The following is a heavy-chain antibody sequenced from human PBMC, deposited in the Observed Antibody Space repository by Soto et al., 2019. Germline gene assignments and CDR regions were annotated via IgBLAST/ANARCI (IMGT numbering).Heavy chain of an antibody. J-gene: IGHJ5*02. Sequence: SETLSLTCTVSGDSITSNSYFWAWIRQPPGKGLEWIGSIYYSWSTYYNPSLKSRVTISVDTAKNQFSLKLSSVTAADTAMYYCARLPWADYGGIFDPWGQGTLVTVSS. D-gene: IGHD4-17*01. CDR3: ARLPWADYGGIFDP. V-gene: IGHV4-39*07. CDR1: GDSITSNSYF. CDR2: IYYSWST.